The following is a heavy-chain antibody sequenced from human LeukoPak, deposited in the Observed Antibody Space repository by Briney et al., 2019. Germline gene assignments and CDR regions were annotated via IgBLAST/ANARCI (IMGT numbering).Heavy chain of an antibody. CDR2: ISGSGGTA. J-gene: IGHJ4*02. V-gene: IGHV3-23*01. D-gene: IGHD3-22*01. CDR1: GFTFSIYA. Sequence: PGGSLRLSCAASGFTFSIYAMSWVRQAPGKGLEWVSAISGSGGTAYYADSVKGRFTISRDNSKNTLYLQMNSLRAEDTAVYYCAKKGYYDRSGYYYFDHWGQGTLVTVSS. CDR3: AKKGYYDRSGYYYFDH.